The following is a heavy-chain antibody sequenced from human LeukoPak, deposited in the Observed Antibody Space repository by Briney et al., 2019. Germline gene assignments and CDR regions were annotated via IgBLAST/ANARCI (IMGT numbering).Heavy chain of an antibody. J-gene: IGHJ5*02. V-gene: IGHV4-30-2*01. D-gene: IGHD6-13*01. CDR2: IYHSGST. CDR3: ASSSSWYVWFDP. Sequence: PSQTLSLTCTVSGGSISSGGYYWSWIRQPPGKGLEWIGYIYHSGSTYYNPSLKSRVTISVDRSKNQFSLKLSSVTAADTAVYYCASSSSWYVWFDPWGQGTLVTVSS. CDR1: GGSISSGGYY.